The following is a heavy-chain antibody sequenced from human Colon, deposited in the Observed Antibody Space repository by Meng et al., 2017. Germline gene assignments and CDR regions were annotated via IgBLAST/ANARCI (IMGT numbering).Heavy chain of an antibody. CDR1: GAPVSVNSY. J-gene: IGHJ4*02. D-gene: IGHD4-23*01. CDR2: IDHRGSA. V-gene: IGHV4-4*02. CDR3: ARHGGYYQDF. Sequence: VELQESGPGRVKPSETLSLACAVSGAPVSVNSYWRWVRQPPVRGLEWIGQIDHRGSAYYRPSLNSRVTMSLDKSRNQFSLRLTSVTAADTAVYYCARHGGYYQDFWGQGTLVTVSS.